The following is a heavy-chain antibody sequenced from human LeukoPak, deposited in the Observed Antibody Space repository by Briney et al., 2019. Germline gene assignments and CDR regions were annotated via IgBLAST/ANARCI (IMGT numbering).Heavy chain of an antibody. CDR3: ARAQYYDSSGYYYWDAFDI. D-gene: IGHD3-22*01. J-gene: IGHJ3*02. Sequence: SETLSLTRTVPGGSISSSSYYWGWIRQPPGKGLEWIGSIYYSGSTNYNPSLKSRVTISVDTSKNQFSLKLSSVTAADTAVYYCARAQYYDSSGYYYWDAFDIWGQGTMVTVSS. CDR1: GGSISSSSYY. CDR2: IYYSGST. V-gene: IGHV4-39*07.